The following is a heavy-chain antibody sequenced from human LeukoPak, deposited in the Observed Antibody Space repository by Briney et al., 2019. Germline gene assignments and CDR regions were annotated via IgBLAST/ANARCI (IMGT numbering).Heavy chain of an antibody. Sequence: SETLSLTCAVYGGSFSGYYWSWIRQPPGKGLEWIGYIYHSGSTYYNPSLKSRVTISVDTSKNQFSLKLSSVTAADTAVYYCARGPVETFDIWGQGTMVTVSS. CDR1: GGSFSGYY. V-gene: IGHV4-34*01. CDR3: ARGPVETFDI. CDR2: IYHSGST. J-gene: IGHJ3*02. D-gene: IGHD5-24*01.